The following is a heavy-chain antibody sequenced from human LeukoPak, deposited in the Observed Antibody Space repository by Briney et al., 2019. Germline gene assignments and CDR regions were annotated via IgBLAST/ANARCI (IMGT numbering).Heavy chain of an antibody. Sequence: GGSLRLSCAASGFTFYDYAMHWVRQAPGKGLEWVALFDGRGGTTNYADSVKGRFTLSRDSSKNSLYLQMNSLRTEDTAFYYCAKDKGSINSWGFDFWGQGTLVTVSS. J-gene: IGHJ4*02. CDR2: FDGRGGTT. CDR3: AKDKGSINSWGFDF. CDR1: GFTFYDYA. V-gene: IGHV3-43*02. D-gene: IGHD6-13*01.